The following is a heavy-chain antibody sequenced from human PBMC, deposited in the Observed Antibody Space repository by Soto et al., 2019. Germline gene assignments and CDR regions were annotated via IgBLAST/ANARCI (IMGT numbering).Heavy chain of an antibody. J-gene: IGHJ6*02. CDR1: GFTFSTYG. CDR3: ARGVSAARKYYYYYGMDV. V-gene: IGHV3-33*01. CDR2: IWYDGSNK. D-gene: IGHD6-6*01. Sequence: GGSLRLSCAASGFTFSTYGMHWVRQAPGKGLEWVTVIWYDGSNKFYGDSVKGRFTISRDNSKNTLYLQMNSLRAEDTAVYYCARGVSAARKYYYYYGMDVWGQGTTVTVSS.